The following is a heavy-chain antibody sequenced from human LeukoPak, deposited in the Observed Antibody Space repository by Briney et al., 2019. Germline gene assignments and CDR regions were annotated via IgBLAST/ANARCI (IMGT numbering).Heavy chain of an antibody. V-gene: IGHV4-4*07. CDR1: GGSISSYY. Sequence: PSETLSLTCTVSGGSISSYYWSWIRQPAGKGLEWIGRIYTSGSTNYNPSLKSRVTMSVDTSKNQFSLKLGSVTAADTAVYYCARDRGRITTSDGGIDYWGQGTLVTVSS. J-gene: IGHJ4*02. CDR2: IYTSGST. D-gene: IGHD3-10*01. CDR3: ARDRGRITTSDGGIDY.